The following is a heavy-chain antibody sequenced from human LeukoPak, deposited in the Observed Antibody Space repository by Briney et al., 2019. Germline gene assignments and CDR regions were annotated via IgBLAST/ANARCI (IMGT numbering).Heavy chain of an antibody. CDR1: GYSFTSYW. D-gene: IGHD3-9*01. CDR3: ARPAGKYYDILTGYYIPSYYFDY. V-gene: IGHV5-51*01. CDR2: IYPGDPDT. J-gene: IGHJ4*02. Sequence: GESLKISCKGSGYSFTSYWIGWVRQMPGKGLEWMGIIYPGDPDTRYSPSFQGQVTISADKSISTAYLQWSSLKASDTAMYYCARPAGKYYDILTGYYIPSYYFDYWGQGTLVTVSS.